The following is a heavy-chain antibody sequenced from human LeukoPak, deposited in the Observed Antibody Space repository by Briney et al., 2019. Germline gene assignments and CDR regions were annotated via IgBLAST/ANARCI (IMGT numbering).Heavy chain of an antibody. Sequence: SETLSLTCTVSGGSISSYYWSWIRQPPGKGLEWIGYIYYSGSTNYNPSLKSRVTISVDTSKNQFSLKLSSVTAADTAMYYCAGYYYYYMDVWGKGTTVTVSS. CDR2: IYYSGST. V-gene: IGHV4-59*01. J-gene: IGHJ6*03. CDR3: AGYYYYYMDV. CDR1: GGSISSYY.